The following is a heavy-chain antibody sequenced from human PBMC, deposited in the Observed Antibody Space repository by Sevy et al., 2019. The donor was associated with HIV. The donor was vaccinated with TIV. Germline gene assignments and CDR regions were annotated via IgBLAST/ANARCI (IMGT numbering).Heavy chain of an antibody. Sequence: GGSLRLSCAASGFTFSNVWMNWIRQAPGKGLEWVSYISGSGSTMYYADSVKGRFTISKDNAKNSLYLQMNSLRAEDTAVYYCARSLTQIRDAFDIWGQGTMVTVSS. CDR1: GFTFSNVW. J-gene: IGHJ3*02. V-gene: IGHV3-11*01. CDR3: ARSLTQIRDAFDI. CDR2: ISGSGSTM.